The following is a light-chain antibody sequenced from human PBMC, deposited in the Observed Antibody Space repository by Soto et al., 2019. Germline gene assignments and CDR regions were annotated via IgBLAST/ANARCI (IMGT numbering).Light chain of an antibody. J-gene: IGKJ1*01. V-gene: IGKV4-1*01. CDR3: QHYLTTAT. Sequence: DIVMTQSPDSLAVSLGERATINCKSSQSVLYSSNNKNYLAWYQQKPGQPPKLRIYWASTRESGVPDRFSGGGSGTDFTLTISSLQADDVAVYYCQHYLTTATFGQGTKVEIK. CDR1: QSVLYSSNNKNY. CDR2: WAS.